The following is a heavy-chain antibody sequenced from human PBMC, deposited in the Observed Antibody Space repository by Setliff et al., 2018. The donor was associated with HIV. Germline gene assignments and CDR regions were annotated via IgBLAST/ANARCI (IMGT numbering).Heavy chain of an antibody. V-gene: IGHV3-21*01. CDR3: ARDSRTGYFDS. D-gene: IGHD2-2*01. Sequence: PGGSLRLSCAASGFTFRNYNFNWVRQAPGGGLEWVSSISIGSGAAIYYADSVKGRFSISRDNAKNSLYLQMNSLRAEDTAVYYCARDSRTGYFDSWGQGTLVTVSS. J-gene: IGHJ4*02. CDR1: GFTFRNYN. CDR2: ISIGSGAAI.